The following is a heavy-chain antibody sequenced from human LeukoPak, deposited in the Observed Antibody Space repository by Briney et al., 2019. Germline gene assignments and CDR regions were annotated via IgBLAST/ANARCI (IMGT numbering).Heavy chain of an antibody. CDR2: FDPEDGET. J-gene: IGHJ4*02. CDR1: GYTLTVLS. Sequence: ASVKVSCKVSGYTLTVLSMHWVRQAPGKGLEWMGGFDPEDGETIYAQKFQGRVTMTEDTSTDTAYMELSSLRSEDTAVYYCATGRYFDWLLSLYYFDYWGQGTLVSVSS. CDR3: ATGRYFDWLLSLYYFDY. V-gene: IGHV1-24*01. D-gene: IGHD3-9*01.